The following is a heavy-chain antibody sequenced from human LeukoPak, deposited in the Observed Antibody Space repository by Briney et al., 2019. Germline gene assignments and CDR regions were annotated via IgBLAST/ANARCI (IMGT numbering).Heavy chain of an antibody. D-gene: IGHD3-3*01. V-gene: IGHV3-48*03. CDR2: ISRSGTII. Sequence: GGSLRLSCAASGFTFSGYEMNWVRQDPGKGLEWVSYISRSGTIISYADSVKGRFTISRDNAKNSLYLQMNSLRAEDTAVYYCARERDDYYFDYWGQGTLVTVSS. CDR1: GFTFSGYE. J-gene: IGHJ4*02. CDR3: ARERDDYYFDY.